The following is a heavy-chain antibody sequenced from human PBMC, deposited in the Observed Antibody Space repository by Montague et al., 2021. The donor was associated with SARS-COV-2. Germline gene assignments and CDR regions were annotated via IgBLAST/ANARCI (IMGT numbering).Heavy chain of an antibody. D-gene: IGHD1-26*01. CDR3: GRAKSGGGLYRFYYAMDV. Sequence: SLRLSCATSGFSFEDYAMIWVRQAPGKGLEWVAFLRNKAYGEIIEYAASLKDRFIVSRDDSKATTYLQMTSLITEDTAVYYCGRAKSGGGLYRFYYAMDVWGQGTAGTVSS. CDR2: LRNKAYGEII. J-gene: IGHJ6*02. CDR1: GFSFEDYA. V-gene: IGHV3-49*04.